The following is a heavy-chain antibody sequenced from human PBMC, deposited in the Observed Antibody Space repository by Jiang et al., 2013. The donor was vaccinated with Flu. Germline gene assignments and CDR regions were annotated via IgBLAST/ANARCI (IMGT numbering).Heavy chain of an antibody. CDR2: IYWDDDK. J-gene: IGHJ4*02. D-gene: IGHD3-22*01. CDR3: VHRERKDSSGYSDY. Sequence: KPTQTLTLTCTFSGFSLSTRGVGVGWIRQPPGKALEWLAVIYWDDDKRYSPSLKSRLTITKDTSKNQVVLTMTNMDPVDTATYYCVHRERKDSSGYSDYWGQGTLVTVSS. CDR1: GFSLSTRGVG. V-gene: IGHV2-5*02.